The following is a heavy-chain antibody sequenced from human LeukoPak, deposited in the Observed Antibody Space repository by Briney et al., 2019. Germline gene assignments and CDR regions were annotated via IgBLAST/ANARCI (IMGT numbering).Heavy chain of an antibody. V-gene: IGHV1-18*01. CDR1: GYTFTSYG. D-gene: IGHD1-7*01. Sequence: ASVKVSCKASGYTFTSYGISWVRQAPGQGLEWMGWISAYNGNTNYAQKLHGRVTMTTDTSTSTAYKELRSLRSDDTAVYYCARVSITGTTSDNWFDPWGQGTLVTVSS. CDR3: ARVSITGTTSDNWFDP. CDR2: ISAYNGNT. J-gene: IGHJ5*02.